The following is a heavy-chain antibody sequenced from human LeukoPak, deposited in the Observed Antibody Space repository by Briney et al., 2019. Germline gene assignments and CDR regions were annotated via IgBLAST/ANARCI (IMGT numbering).Heavy chain of an antibody. V-gene: IGHV1-24*01. CDR3: ATASAMYAAAGFSFDN. J-gene: IGHJ4*02. CDR2: FDPEDGET. Sequence: GASVKVSCKVSGYTLTELSMHWVRQAPGKGLEWMGGFDPEDGETIYAQKFQGRVTMTEDTSTDTAYMELSSLRSEDTAVYYCATASAMYAAAGFSFDNWGQGTLVTVSS. CDR1: GYTLTELS. D-gene: IGHD6-13*01.